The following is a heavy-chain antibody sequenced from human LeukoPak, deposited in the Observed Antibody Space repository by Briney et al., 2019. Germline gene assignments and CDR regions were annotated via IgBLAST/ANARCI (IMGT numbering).Heavy chain of an antibody. V-gene: IGHV4-59*01. Sequence: PSETLSLTCSVSGGSISSYYWSWIRQSPGKGLEWIGHIYYSGSTNYNPSLKSRVTISVDTSKNQSSLKLNSVTAADTAVYYCAIGGTYWSPEYWGQGTLVTVSS. CDR1: GGSISSYY. D-gene: IGHD2-8*02. CDR2: IYYSGST. CDR3: AIGGTYWSPEY. J-gene: IGHJ4*02.